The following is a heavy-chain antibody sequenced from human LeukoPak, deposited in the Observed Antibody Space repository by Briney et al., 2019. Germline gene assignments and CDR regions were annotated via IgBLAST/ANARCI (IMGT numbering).Heavy chain of an antibody. Sequence: SETLSLTCTVSGGFISSYYWSWIRQPPGKGLEWIAYIYNSENTKYNPSLKSRVTISVDTSKNQFSLKLRSVTAADTAVYYCARDSIAVAGVDYWGQGTQVTVSS. CDR3: ARDSIAVAGVDY. CDR1: GGFISSYY. CDR2: IYNSENT. D-gene: IGHD6-19*01. J-gene: IGHJ4*02. V-gene: IGHV4-59*01.